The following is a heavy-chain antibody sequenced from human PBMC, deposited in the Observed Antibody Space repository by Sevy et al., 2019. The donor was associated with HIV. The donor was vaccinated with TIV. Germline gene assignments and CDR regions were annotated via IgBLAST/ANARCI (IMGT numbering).Heavy chain of an antibody. CDR1: RLIFSRYA. D-gene: IGHD3-22*01. CDR2: ISRSGEST. Sequence: GGSLRLSCAGSRLIFSRYAMSWVRQAPGKGLEWVSAISRSGESTYYAAAVQGRFTISRDNSKNTLYLQMNILRAEDTAVYYCAKEAPGYNYDTSGSFDYWGQGTLVTVSS. J-gene: IGHJ4*02. V-gene: IGHV3-23*01. CDR3: AKEAPGYNYDTSGSFDY.